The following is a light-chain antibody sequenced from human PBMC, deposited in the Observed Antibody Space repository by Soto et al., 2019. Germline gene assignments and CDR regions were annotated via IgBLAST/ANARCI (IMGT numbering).Light chain of an antibody. CDR3: QLYGSAPLT. CDR2: GAS. Sequence: EIVLTQSPGTLSLSPGERATLSCRASQSVSSNYLAWYQQKPGQAPRLLIYGASSRATGIPDRFSGSGSGTDFTLTISRLESEDFAVYHCQLYGSAPLTFGGGTKVEIK. V-gene: IGKV3-20*01. J-gene: IGKJ4*01. CDR1: QSVSSNY.